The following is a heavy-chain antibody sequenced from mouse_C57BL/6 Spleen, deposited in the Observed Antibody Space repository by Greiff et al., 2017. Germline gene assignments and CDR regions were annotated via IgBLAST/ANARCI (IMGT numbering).Heavy chain of an antibody. CDR1: GYAFSSYW. CDR3: ARKETY. CDR2: IYPGDGDT. Sequence: VQLQQSGASVKISCKASGYAFSSYWMNWVKQRPGKGLEWIGQIYPGDGDTNYNGKFKGKATLTADKSSSTASMQLSSLTSEDSAVYFCARKETYWGQGTLVTVSA. J-gene: IGHJ3*01. V-gene: IGHV1-80*01.